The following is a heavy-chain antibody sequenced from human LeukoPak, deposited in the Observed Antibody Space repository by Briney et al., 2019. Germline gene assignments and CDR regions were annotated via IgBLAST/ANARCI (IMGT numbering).Heavy chain of an antibody. CDR3: ARPSIRQLYVSGSYYNDAWFDP. J-gene: IGHJ5*02. D-gene: IGHD3-10*01. CDR1: GYSFTSYW. Sequence: GESLKISCKGSGYSFTSYWIGWVRQMPGKGLEWMGIISPGDSDTRYSPSFQGQVTISADKSISTASLQWSSLKASDTAMYYCARPSIRQLYVSGSYYNDAWFDPWGQGTLVTVSS. CDR2: ISPGDSDT. V-gene: IGHV5-51*01.